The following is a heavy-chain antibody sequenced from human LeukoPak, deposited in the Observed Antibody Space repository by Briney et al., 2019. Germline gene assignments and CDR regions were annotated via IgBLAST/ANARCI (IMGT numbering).Heavy chain of an antibody. CDR3: AREPRPNYYDSSGYYNFDY. J-gene: IGHJ4*02. CDR2: IYYSGST. D-gene: IGHD3-22*01. V-gene: IGHV4-30-4*01. Sequence: SQTLSLTCTVSGGSISSGDYYWSWIRQPPGKGLEWIGYIYYSGSTYYNPSLKSRVTISVDTSKNQFSLKLSSVTAADTAVYYCAREPRPNYYDSSGYYNFDYWGQGTLVTVSS. CDR1: GGSISSGDYY.